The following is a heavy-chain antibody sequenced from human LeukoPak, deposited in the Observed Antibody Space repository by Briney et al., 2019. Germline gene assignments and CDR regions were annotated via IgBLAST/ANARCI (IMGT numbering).Heavy chain of an antibody. J-gene: IGHJ4*02. Sequence: GGSLRLSCAASGFTFDDYTMHWVRQAPGKGLEWVSAISGSGGSTYYADSVKGRFTISRDNSKNTLYLQMNSLGAEDTAVYYCAKDLGTMIVVGLGFDYWGQGTLVTVSS. CDR1: GFTFDDYT. D-gene: IGHD3-22*01. CDR2: ISGSGGST. V-gene: IGHV3-23*01. CDR3: AKDLGTMIVVGLGFDY.